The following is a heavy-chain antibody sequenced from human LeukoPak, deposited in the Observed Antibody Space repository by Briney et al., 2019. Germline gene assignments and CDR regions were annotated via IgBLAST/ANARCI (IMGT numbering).Heavy chain of an antibody. CDR2: INPSGGST. CDR3: ARLGIHRLTTVTTEYNWFDP. V-gene: IGHV1-46*01. CDR1: GYTFTSYY. J-gene: IGHJ5*02. D-gene: IGHD4-17*01. Sequence: WASVKVSCKASGYTFTSYYMHWVRQAPGQGLEWMGIINPSGGSTSYAQKFQGRVTMTRDMSTSTVYMELSSLRSEDTAVYYCARLGIHRLTTVTTEYNWFDPWGQGTLVTVSS.